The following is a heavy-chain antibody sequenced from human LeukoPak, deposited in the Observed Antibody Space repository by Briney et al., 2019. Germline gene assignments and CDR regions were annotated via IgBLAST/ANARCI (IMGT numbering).Heavy chain of an antibody. V-gene: IGHV5-51*01. D-gene: IGHD6-13*01. CDR2: IYPGDSDT. CDR1: GYSFTSYW. CDR3: AVRPYSSSWYRDPFDP. J-gene: IGHJ5*02. Sequence: GESLKISCKGSGYSFTSYWIGWVRQMPGKGLEWMGIIYPGDSDTRYSPSFQGQVTISADKSISTAYLQWSSLKASDTAMYYCAVRPYSSSWYRDPFDPWGQGTLVTVSS.